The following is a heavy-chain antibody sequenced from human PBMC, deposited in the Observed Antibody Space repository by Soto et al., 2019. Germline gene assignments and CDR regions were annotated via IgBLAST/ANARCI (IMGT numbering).Heavy chain of an antibody. V-gene: IGHV5-51*01. Sequence: GESLKISCKGSGYSSPKYYIGWVRQMPGKDLEWMAIIYPDDSDTRYSPSFQGQVTISADKSISTAYLHWSSLKASDTAMYYCVRQMIQPQMRYNMDVWGQGTTVTVSS. CDR1: GYSSPKYY. CDR3: VRQMIQPQMRYNMDV. J-gene: IGHJ6*02. CDR2: IYPDDSDT. D-gene: IGHD1-1*01.